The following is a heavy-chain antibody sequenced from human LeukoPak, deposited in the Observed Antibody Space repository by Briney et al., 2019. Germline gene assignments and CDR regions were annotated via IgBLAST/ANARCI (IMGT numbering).Heavy chain of an antibody. CDR3: AGDSRLGEK. V-gene: IGHV4-34*01. J-gene: IGHJ4*02. Sequence: SETLSLTCAVYGESLSKYYWTWIRQSPGKGLEWIGEINHRGSTNLNPSLKSRVTLSVDTSKHQFSLKLTSVTAADTAVYYCAGDSRLGEKWGQGTLVTVSS. CDR1: GESLSKYY. CDR2: INHRGST. D-gene: IGHD3-16*01.